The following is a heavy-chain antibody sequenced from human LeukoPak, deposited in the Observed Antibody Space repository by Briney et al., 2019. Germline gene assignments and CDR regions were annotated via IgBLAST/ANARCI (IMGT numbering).Heavy chain of an antibody. CDR1: GGSITSTTYY. D-gene: IGHD1-26*01. V-gene: IGHV4-39*01. CDR2: SYYSGNT. CDR3: ARLSYSGSYTNYFDY. J-gene: IGHJ4*02. Sequence: PSETLSLTCTLSGGSITSTTYYWGWIRQPPGKGLEWIGSSYYSGNTYYNPSLKSRVTISLDTSRKQFSLKLSSVTAADTAVYYCARLSYSGSYTNYFDYWGQGTLVTVSS.